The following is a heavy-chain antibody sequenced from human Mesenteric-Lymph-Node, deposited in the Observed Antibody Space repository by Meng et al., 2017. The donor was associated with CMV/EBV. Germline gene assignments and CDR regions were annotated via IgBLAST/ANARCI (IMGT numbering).Heavy chain of an antibody. CDR1: GFNVRDKY. Sequence: VALVELGGGWVQLGGSLRLSCAASGFNVRDKYMSWVRQAPGKGLEWVCIIYRGDNTYYIDSVKDRFTVSRDNSKNTMYLQMNSLRVEDTAVYYCTGDSVSNPNLDYWGQGTLVTVSS. J-gene: IGHJ4*02. D-gene: IGHD3-10*01. CDR3: TGDSVSNPNLDY. CDR2: IYRGDNT. V-gene: IGHV3-66*01.